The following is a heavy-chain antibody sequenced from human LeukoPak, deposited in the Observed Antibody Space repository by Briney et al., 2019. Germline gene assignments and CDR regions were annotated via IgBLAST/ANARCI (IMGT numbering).Heavy chain of an antibody. Sequence: PSETLSLTCTVSGGSIISSNYYWAWIRQPPGKGLEWIGSIYYSGSTYYNPSLKSRVTISVDTSKNQFSLKLSSVTAADTAVYYCARDTNPSFSVYDILTGYHLLNNWFDPWGQGTLVTVSS. V-gene: IGHV4-39*07. CDR1: GGSIISSNYY. CDR2: IYYSGST. D-gene: IGHD3-9*01. CDR3: ARDTNPSFSVYDILTGYHLLNNWFDP. J-gene: IGHJ5*02.